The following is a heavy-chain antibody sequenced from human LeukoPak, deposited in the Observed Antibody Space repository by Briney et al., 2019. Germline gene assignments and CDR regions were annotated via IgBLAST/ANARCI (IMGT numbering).Heavy chain of an antibody. Sequence: GGSLRLSCAASGFTFSSYGMSWVRQAPGKGLEWVSAISGSGGSTYYADSVKGRFTISRDNSKNTLYLQMNSLRAEDTAVYYCAKGDYDSEVGDIWGQGTMVTVSS. CDR1: GFTFSSYG. CDR2: ISGSGGST. D-gene: IGHD3-22*01. CDR3: AKGDYDSEVGDI. J-gene: IGHJ3*02. V-gene: IGHV3-23*01.